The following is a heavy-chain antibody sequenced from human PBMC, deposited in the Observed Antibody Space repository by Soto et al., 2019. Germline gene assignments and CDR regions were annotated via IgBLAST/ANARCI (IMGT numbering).Heavy chain of an antibody. D-gene: IGHD3-10*01. J-gene: IGHJ6*02. Sequence: QVTLKESGPVLVKPTEPLTLTCTVSGFSLSNARMGVSWIRQPPGNALEWLAHIFSNDEKSYSTSLKSRLTNSKDTAKSQVVLTMTNMDPVDTATYYCARMVPDSYYYYGMDVWGQGTTVTVSS. V-gene: IGHV2-26*01. CDR3: ARMVPDSYYYYGMDV. CDR1: GFSLSNARMG. CDR2: IFSNDEK.